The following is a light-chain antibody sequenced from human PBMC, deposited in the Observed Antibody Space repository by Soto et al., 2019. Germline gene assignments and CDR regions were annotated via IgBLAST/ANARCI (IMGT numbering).Light chain of an antibody. CDR1: SSNIANYY. J-gene: IGLJ1*01. CDR3: AAWDDSLSGYV. Sequence: QSALTQPPSASGTPGQSVTISCSGSSSNIANYYVYWYQQFPGTAPKLLIYRDTQRPSGVPDRFSGSKSGTSAFLAISGLRSDDEADYYCAAWDDSLSGYVFGTGTKVTVL. CDR2: RDT. V-gene: IGLV1-47*01.